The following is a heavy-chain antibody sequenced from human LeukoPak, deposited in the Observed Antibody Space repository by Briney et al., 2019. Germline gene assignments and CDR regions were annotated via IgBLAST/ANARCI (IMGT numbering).Heavy chain of an antibody. V-gene: IGHV3-23*01. CDR1: GFTFSSYA. CDR2: IRRTGGST. D-gene: IGHD3-22*01. CDR3: ANTDYHDTSALDY. J-gene: IGHJ4*02. Sequence: GGSLRLSCAASGFTFSSYAMSWVRQAPGKGLEWVSAIRRTGGSTYHADSVKGRFTISRDNSKNTLYLQMNSLRAEDTAVYYCANTDYHDTSALDYWGQGTLVTVSP.